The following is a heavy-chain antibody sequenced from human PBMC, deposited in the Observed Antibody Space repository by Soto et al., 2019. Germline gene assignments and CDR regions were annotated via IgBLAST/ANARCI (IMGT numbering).Heavy chain of an antibody. V-gene: IGHV4-4*07. CDR2: IYTSGST. J-gene: IGHJ4*02. Sequence: PSETLSLTCTFSVVSISSYYWSCIRHPAGKGLEWIVRIYTSGSTNYNPSLKSRVTMSVDTSKNQFSLKLSSVTAADTAVYYCARADYDFWSGYHLTLDYWGQGTLVTVSS. CDR1: VVSISSYY. D-gene: IGHD3-3*01. CDR3: ARADYDFWSGYHLTLDY.